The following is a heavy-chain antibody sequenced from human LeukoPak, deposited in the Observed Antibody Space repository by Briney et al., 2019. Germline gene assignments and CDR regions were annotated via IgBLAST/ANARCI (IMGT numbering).Heavy chain of an antibody. CDR2: IYHSGST. CDR1: GYSISSGYY. Sequence: PSETPSLTCAVSGYSISSGYYWGWIRQPPGKGLEWIGSIYHSGSTYYNPSLKSRVTISVDTSKNQFSLKLSSVTAADTAVYYCAGYRYSYGYRIFDYWGQGTLVTVSS. CDR3: AGYRYSYGYRIFDY. D-gene: IGHD5-18*01. J-gene: IGHJ4*02. V-gene: IGHV4-38-2*01.